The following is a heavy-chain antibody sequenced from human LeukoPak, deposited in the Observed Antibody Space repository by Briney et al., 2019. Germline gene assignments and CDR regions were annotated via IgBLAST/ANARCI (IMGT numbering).Heavy chain of an antibody. CDR1: GFTFSSYW. J-gene: IGHJ4*02. CDR3: ARRAGAYSHPYDY. CDR2: INSDGSST. D-gene: IGHD4/OR15-4a*01. Sequence: GGSLRLSCAASGFTFSSYWMHWVRHAPGKGPVWVSRINSDGSSTSYADSVKGRFTISRDNSKNTLYLQMNSLRAEDTAVYYCARRAGAYSHPYDYWGQGTLVTVSS. V-gene: IGHV3-74*01.